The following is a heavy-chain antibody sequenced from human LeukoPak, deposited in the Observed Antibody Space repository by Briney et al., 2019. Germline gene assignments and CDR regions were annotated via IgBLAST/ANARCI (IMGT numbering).Heavy chain of an antibody. CDR2: ISSSSSYI. J-gene: IGHJ4*02. CDR3: VARGGWARFDY. Sequence: GGSLRLSCAASGFTFSSYSMNWVRQAPGKGLEWVSSISSSSSYIYYADSVQGRFTIPRDNAENSLLLQMTSLRVEDTAVYYCVARGGWARFDYWGQGALATVSA. CDR1: GFTFSSYS. D-gene: IGHD6-19*01. V-gene: IGHV3-21*01.